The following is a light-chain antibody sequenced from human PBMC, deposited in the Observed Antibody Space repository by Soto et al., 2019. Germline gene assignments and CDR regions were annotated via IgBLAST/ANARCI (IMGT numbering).Light chain of an antibody. CDR3: GSYTSSSTLV. CDR2: EVN. J-gene: IGLJ1*01. V-gene: IGLV2-14*01. Sequence: QSVLTQPAAVSGSPGQSITISCTGSSSDVGDYNYVSWYQQHPDSAPQLMIYEVNNRPSGVSNRFSDSKSGNTASLTISGLQAEDEADYYCGSYTSSSTLVFGTGTKVTVL. CDR1: SSDVGDYNY.